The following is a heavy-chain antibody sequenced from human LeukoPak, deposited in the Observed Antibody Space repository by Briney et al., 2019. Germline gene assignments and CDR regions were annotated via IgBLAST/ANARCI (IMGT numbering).Heavy chain of an antibody. Sequence: SETLSLTCTVSGGSVSSGSYYWSWIRQPPGKGLEWIGYIYYSGSTNYNPSLKGRVTISVDTSKNQFSLKLSSVTAADTAVYYCARHFCRGGDCYYMYYFDYWGQGTLVTVSS. V-gene: IGHV4-61*01. CDR1: GGSVSSGSYY. D-gene: IGHD2-21*02. CDR3: ARHFCRGGDCYYMYYFDY. CDR2: IYYSGST. J-gene: IGHJ4*02.